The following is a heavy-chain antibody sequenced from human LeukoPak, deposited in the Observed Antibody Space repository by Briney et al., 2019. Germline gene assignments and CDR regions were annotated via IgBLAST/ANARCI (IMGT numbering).Heavy chain of an antibody. CDR3: ASGSGWYSPDY. D-gene: IGHD6-19*01. J-gene: IGHJ4*02. CDR2: IVLGTGNT. Sequence: SVKLSCKASGFTFGNSPMQWVRQARGQRLEWIGWIVLGTGNTNYAQKFQERVTITRDMSTSTAYMELSSLRSEDTAVYYCASGSGWYSPDYWGQGTLVTVSS. V-gene: IGHV1-58*02. CDR1: GFTFGNSP.